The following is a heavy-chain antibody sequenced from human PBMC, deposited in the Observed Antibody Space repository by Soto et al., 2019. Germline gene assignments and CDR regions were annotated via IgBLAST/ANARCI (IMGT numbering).Heavy chain of an antibody. CDR2: ISAHNGNT. V-gene: IGHV1-18*01. J-gene: IGHJ4*02. CDR3: ARGRYGDY. Sequence: QVHLVQSGAEVKKPGASVKVYCKGSGYGFTTYGITWVRQAPGQGLEWMAWISAHNGNTNYAQKRQGRVTVTRDTSTSTAYMELRSLSSDDTAVYYCARGRYGDYWGQGALVTVSS. D-gene: IGHD1-1*01. CDR1: GYGFTTYG.